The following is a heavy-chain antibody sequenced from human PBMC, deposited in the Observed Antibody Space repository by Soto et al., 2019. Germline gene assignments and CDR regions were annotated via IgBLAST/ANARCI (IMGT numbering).Heavy chain of an antibody. J-gene: IGHJ4*02. CDR3: ARDGMTTGDT. CDR2: VFSSVSA. Sequence: PSETLCFTCIFCVVCVRSYTWIWVRQPANKGLEWIGRVFSSVSATYNPSLKSRVSISMDTPENRISLKLDSVTAADAGVYFCARDGMTTGDTWGTGTLVTVSS. V-gene: IGHV4-4*07. CDR1: VVCVRSYT. D-gene: IGHD2-21*02.